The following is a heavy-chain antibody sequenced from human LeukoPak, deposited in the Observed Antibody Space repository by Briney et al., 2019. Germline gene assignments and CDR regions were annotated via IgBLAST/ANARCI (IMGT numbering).Heavy chain of an antibody. CDR2: VYYRGST. D-gene: IGHD3-10*01. Sequence: SETLSLTCTVSGGSISSSSYYWGWIRQPPGKGLEWIGSVYYRGSTYYNPSLKSRVTISVDTPKNQFSLKLSSVTAADTAVYYCATDRTYGTDYWGQGTLVTVSS. J-gene: IGHJ4*02. V-gene: IGHV4-39*07. CDR1: GGSISSSSYY. CDR3: ATDRTYGTDY.